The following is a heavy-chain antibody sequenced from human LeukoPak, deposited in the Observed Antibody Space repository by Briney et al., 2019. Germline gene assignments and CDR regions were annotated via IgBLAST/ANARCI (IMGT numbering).Heavy chain of an antibody. V-gene: IGHV3-23*01. D-gene: IGHD2-2*01. CDR3: AKDAVGYCSSTSCYDSYTSYFDY. CDR2: ISGSGGST. CDR1: GFTFSSYA. Sequence: GGSLRLSCAASGFTFSSYAMSWVRQAPGKGLEWVSAISGSGGSTYYADSVKGRFTISRDNSKNTLYLQMNSLRAEDTAVYYCAKDAVGYCSSTSCYDSYTSYFDYWAREPWSPSPQ. J-gene: IGHJ4*02.